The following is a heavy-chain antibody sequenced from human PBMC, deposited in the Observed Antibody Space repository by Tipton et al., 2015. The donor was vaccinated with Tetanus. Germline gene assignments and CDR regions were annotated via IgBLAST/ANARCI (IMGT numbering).Heavy chain of an antibody. CDR1: GDSVTIGTYY. V-gene: IGHV4-39*01. J-gene: IGHJ5*02. Sequence: TLSLTCTVSGDSVTIGTYYWGRIRQPPGKGLEWIGSVYYSGTTYYNASLESRFTISIDTSKRQISMRLTSVTAADSAVYYCATQTDNWFDPWGQGILVTVSS. CDR3: ATQTDNWFDP. CDR2: VYYSGTT.